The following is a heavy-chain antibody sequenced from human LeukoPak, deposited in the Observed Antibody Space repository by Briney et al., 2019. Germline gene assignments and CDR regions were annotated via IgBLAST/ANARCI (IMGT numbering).Heavy chain of an antibody. CDR1: GFTFSNYW. CDR2: IKEDGSRN. J-gene: IGHJ4*02. V-gene: IGHV3-7*05. CDR3: AKVIPESASGY. Sequence: GGSLRLSCAASGFTFSNYWMSWVRQAPGKGLEWVANIKEDGSRNHYVDSVKGRFTISRDNSKNTLYLQMNSLRAEDTAVYYCAKVIPESASGYWGQGTLVTVSS.